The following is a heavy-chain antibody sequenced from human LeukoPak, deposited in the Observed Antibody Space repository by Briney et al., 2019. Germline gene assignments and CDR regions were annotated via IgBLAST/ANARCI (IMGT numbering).Heavy chain of an antibody. J-gene: IGHJ3*02. CDR2: ISSSSSYI. V-gene: IGHV3-21*01. CDR1: GFTFSSYS. CDR3: ARVGSTGAFDI. Sequence: GGSLRLSCAASGFTFSSYSMNWVRQAPGKGLEWVSSISSSSSYIYYADSVKGRFTISGDNAKNSLYLQMNSLRAEDTAVYYCARVGSTGAFDIWGQGTMVTVSS. D-gene: IGHD6-25*01.